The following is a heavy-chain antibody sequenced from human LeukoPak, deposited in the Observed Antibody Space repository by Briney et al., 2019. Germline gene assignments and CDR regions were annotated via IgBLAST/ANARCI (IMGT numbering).Heavy chain of an antibody. V-gene: IGHV4-34*01. CDR2: INHSGST. Sequence: PSETLSLTCAVYGWSFSGYSWSWIRQPPGQGLEWIGEINHSGSTNHNPSLKSRVTISVDTSKKQFSLKLSPVTAADTAVYYCARGRLLMWFDPWGQGTLVTVSS. CDR1: GWSFSGYS. J-gene: IGHJ5*02. CDR3: ARGRLLMWFDP. D-gene: IGHD3-16*01.